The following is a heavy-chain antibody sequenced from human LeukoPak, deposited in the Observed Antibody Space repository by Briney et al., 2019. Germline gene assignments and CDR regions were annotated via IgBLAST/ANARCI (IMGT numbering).Heavy chain of an antibody. J-gene: IGHJ5*02. V-gene: IGHV4-34*01. CDR2: IIHSGGT. D-gene: IGHD6-19*01. Sequence: SETLSLTCAVSGGSFNGYLYTWLRQPPGKGLEWIGEIIHSGGTSYNPSLKSRLTISVDTSRKQFSLKLTSVTAADTALYFCARGPLAFRRVAGIFSWGRGTQVTVSS. CDR1: GGSFNGYL. CDR3: ARGPLAFRRVAGIFS.